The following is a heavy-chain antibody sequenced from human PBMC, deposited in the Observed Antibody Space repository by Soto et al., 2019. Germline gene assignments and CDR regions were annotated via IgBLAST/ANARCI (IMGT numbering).Heavy chain of an antibody. CDR3: ATSPQRNY. V-gene: IGHV3-66*01. CDR1: GFAVSSNY. CDR2: IYSGGST. D-gene: IGHD1-1*01. J-gene: IGHJ4*02. Sequence: EVQLVESGGGLVQPGGSLRLSCAASGFAVSSNYMSWVRQAPGKGLEGVSVIYSGGSTHYADSVKGRFIISRDNSKYTLYLQLNSLRAEDTAVYYCATSPQRNYWGQGTLVTVSS.